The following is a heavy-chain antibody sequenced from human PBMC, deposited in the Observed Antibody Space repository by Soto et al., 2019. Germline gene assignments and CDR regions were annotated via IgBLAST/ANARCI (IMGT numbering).Heavy chain of an antibody. CDR3: ARAAVPDYDFWSGPPGGYYYYGMDV. Sequence: GASVKVSCKASGYTFTSYGISWARQAPGQGLEWMGWISAYNGNTNYAQKLQGRVTMTTDTSTSTAYMELRSLRSDDTAVYYCARAAVPDYDFWSGPPGGYYYYGMDVWGQGTTVTVSS. CDR1: GYTFTSYG. CDR2: ISAYNGNT. D-gene: IGHD3-3*01. V-gene: IGHV1-18*04. J-gene: IGHJ6*02.